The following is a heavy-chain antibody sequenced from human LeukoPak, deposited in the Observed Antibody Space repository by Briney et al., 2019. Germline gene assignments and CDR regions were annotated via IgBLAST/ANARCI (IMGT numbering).Heavy chain of an antibody. D-gene: IGHD1-26*01. V-gene: IGHV3-23*01. Sequence: GGSLRLSCAAPGFTFSSYAMSWVRQAPGKGLEWVSAISGSGGSTYYADSVKGRFTISRDNSKNTLYLQMNSLRAEDTAVYYCAKRRFVGATTLDFDYWGQGTLVTVSS. CDR1: GFTFSSYA. CDR2: ISGSGGST. CDR3: AKRRFVGATTLDFDY. J-gene: IGHJ4*02.